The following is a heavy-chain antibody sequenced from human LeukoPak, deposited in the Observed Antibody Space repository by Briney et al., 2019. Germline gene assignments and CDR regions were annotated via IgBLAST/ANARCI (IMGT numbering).Heavy chain of an antibody. CDR2: INPSGGST. V-gene: IGHV1-46*01. J-gene: IGHJ5*02. Sequence: ASVKVSCKASGYTFTSYYMHWVRQAPGQGLEWMGIINPSGGSTSYAQKFQGRVTITRDTSTSTVYMELSSLRSEDTAVYYCSRAGYCSGGSCYSGNWFDPWGQGTLVTVSS. CDR1: GYTFTSYY. CDR3: SRAGYCSGGSCYSGNWFDP. D-gene: IGHD2-15*01.